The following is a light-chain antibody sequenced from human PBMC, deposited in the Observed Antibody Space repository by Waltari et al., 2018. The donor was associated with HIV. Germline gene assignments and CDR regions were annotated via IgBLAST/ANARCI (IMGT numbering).Light chain of an antibody. J-gene: IGLJ3*02. CDR3: SSYTATTAIL. Sequence: QSVLTQPASVSGSPGQSITIPCTGTNSDVGGYGYVSWYQQQPGKAPKLRIYEVTHRPSGISSRVSGSKSGKTASMTISGLQAEDEADYYCSSYTATTAILFGGGTKVTVL. V-gene: IGLV2-14*01. CDR2: EVT. CDR1: NSDVGGYGY.